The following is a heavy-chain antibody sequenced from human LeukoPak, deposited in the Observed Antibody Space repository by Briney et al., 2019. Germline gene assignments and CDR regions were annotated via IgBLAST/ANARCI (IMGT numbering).Heavy chain of an antibody. CDR1: GFTVSSNY. CDR3: ARELH. V-gene: IGHV3-66*02. J-gene: IGHJ4*02. D-gene: IGHD1-26*01. CDR2: LYSGGTT. Sequence: PGGSLRLSCAASGFTVSSNYMTWVRQAPGKGLEWVSVLYSGGTTNYAGSVKGRFTISRDNSKNTPYLLMNSLRPEDTAVYYCARELHWGQGTLVTVSS.